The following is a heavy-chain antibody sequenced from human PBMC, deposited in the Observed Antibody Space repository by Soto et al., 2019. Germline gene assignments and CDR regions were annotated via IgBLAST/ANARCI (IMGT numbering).Heavy chain of an antibody. V-gene: IGHV4-39*01. CDR1: GGSISSSSYY. Sequence: SETLSLTCTVSGGSISSSSYYWGWIRQPPGKGLEWIGSIYYSGSTYYNPSLKSRVTISVDTSKNQFSLKLSSVTAADTAVYYCARQGRWEWLRSRFDYWGQGTLVTVSS. CDR3: ARQGRWEWLRSRFDY. CDR2: IYYSGST. J-gene: IGHJ4*02. D-gene: IGHD5-12*01.